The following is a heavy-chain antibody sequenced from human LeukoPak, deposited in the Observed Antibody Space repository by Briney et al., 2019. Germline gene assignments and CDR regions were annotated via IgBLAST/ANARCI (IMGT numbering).Heavy chain of an antibody. CDR2: IYTSGST. J-gene: IGHJ6*03. D-gene: IGHD3-10*01. CDR3: ARDTVLHYYYYMDV. V-gene: IGHV4-61*02. Sequence: PSETLSLTCTVSGGSISSGSYYWSWIRQPAGKGLEWIGRIYTSGSTYYNPSLKSRVTISVDTSKNQFSLKLSSVTAADTAVYYCARDTVLHYYYYMDVWGKGTTVTVSS. CDR1: GGSISSGSYY.